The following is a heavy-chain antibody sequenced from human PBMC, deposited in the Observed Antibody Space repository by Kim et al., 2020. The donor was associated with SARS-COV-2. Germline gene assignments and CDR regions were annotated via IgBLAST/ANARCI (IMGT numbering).Heavy chain of an antibody. CDR2: IRSEANSYTT. Sequence: GGSLRLSCAASGFTFSDYSMDWVRQAPGKGLEWVGRIRSEANSYTTYYAASVKGRFTISRDDSKNSLYLQMNGLKTEDTALYYCTRVASGVDYWGQGTL. CDR1: GFTFSDYS. CDR3: TRVASGVDY. V-gene: IGHV3-72*01. D-gene: IGHD2-8*02. J-gene: IGHJ4*02.